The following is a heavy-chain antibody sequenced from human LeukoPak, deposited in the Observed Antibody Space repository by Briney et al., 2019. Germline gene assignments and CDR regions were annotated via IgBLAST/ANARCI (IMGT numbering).Heavy chain of an antibody. CDR3: ARDLSHYYGSSGYYSPNGFFDY. CDR2: ISYDGSTK. D-gene: IGHD3-22*01. V-gene: IGHV3-30-3*01. CDR1: GFSFSSYA. Sequence: PGGSLRLSCAAAGFSFSSYAMHWVRQAPGKGLEWVAVISYDGSTKYYADSVKGRFTISRDNSKNTLYLQMNSLRAEDTAVYYCARDLSHYYGSSGYYSPNGFFDYWGQGILVTVSS. J-gene: IGHJ4*02.